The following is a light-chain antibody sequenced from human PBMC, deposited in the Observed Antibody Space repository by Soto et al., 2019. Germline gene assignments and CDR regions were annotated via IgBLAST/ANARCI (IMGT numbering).Light chain of an antibody. J-gene: IGKJ1*01. CDR2: AAS. CDR3: QQSYSSPPT. Sequence: DIQMTQSPSSLSASVEDRVIITCRASQSISNHLNWYQQKPGKAPKLLIFAASSLQSGIPSRFGGSRSGPDFTLTISSLQPEDFATYYCQQSYSSPPTCGQGTNVDIK. V-gene: IGKV1-39*01. CDR1: QSISNH.